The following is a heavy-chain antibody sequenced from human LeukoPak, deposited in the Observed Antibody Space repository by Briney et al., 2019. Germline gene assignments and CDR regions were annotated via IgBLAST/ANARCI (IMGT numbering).Heavy chain of an antibody. V-gene: IGHV3-30*18. D-gene: IGHD3-10*01. CDR3: AKDLIARVRGSPMDV. CDR2: LVYDGFYK. Sequence: PGGSLRLSCAASGXTFSNYGMHWVRQAPGKGLESVVLLVYDGFYKYYADSVKGRFTISRDDSTNTVYLHLSSLRAEDTAVYYCAKDLIARVRGSPMDVWGQGTRVIVSS. CDR1: GXTFSNYG. J-gene: IGHJ6*02.